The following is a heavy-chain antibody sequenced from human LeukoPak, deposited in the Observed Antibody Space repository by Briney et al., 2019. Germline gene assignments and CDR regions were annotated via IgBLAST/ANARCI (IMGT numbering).Heavy chain of an antibody. V-gene: IGHV3-30*04. J-gene: IGHJ6*04. CDR2: TSYDGSDK. CDR1: GFTFSKYA. Sequence: PGRSLRLSCAASGFTFSKYAMHWVRQAPGKGLEWVAATSYDGSDKYYPDSVKGRFTISRDNSKDSLYLQMNSLRAEDTAVYYCSRGLEYSSSWYSYYYYYGLDVWGKGTTVTVSS. CDR3: SRGLEYSSSWYSYYYYYGLDV. D-gene: IGHD6-13*01.